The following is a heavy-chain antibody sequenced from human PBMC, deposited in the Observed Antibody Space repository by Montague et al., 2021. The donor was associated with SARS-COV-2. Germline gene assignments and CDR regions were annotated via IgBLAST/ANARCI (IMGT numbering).Heavy chain of an antibody. CDR3: ANRGVRFFNAQGVWYYFDD. J-gene: IGHJ4*02. D-gene: IGHD3-3*01. V-gene: IGHV3-23*01. CDR2: ISDSGGST. Sequence: SLRLSCAASGFTFSSYGMTWVRQAPGKGLEWVSTISDSGGSTYYADSVKGRFTISRDNSKNTLYLQMNSLRAEDTAVYYCANRGVRFFNAQGVWYYFDDWGKGTRVTVSS. CDR1: GFTFSSYG.